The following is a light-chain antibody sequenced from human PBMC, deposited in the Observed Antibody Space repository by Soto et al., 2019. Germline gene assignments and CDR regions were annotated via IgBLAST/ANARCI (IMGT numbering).Light chain of an antibody. CDR1: QSVSSY. J-gene: IGKJ4*01. CDR2: DAS. Sequence: EIVLTQSPATLPLSPGERATLSCRASQSVSSYLAWYQQKPGQAPRLLIYDASNRATGIPARFSGSGSGTDFTLTISSLEPEDFAVYYCQQRSNWPLTFGGGTK. V-gene: IGKV3-11*01. CDR3: QQRSNWPLT.